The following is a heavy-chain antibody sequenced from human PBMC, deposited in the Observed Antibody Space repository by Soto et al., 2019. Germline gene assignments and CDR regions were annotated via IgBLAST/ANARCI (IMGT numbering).Heavy chain of an antibody. J-gene: IGHJ6*02. CDR1: GGSITGYY. CDR3: ARSIPDSRGGGMDV. CDR2: ISDSGST. V-gene: IGHV4-59*01. D-gene: IGHD3-10*01. Sequence: PSETLSLTCTVFGGSITGYYWTWIRQPPGQRLEWIGYISDSGSTSYNPSLTSRVTMSVDTSKNQFSLKLSSVTGADSAVYFCARSIPDSRGGGMDVWGQGATVTVSS.